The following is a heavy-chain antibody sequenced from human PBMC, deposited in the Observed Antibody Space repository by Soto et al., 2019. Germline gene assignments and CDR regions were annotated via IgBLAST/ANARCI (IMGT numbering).Heavy chain of an antibody. Sequence: ASVKVSCKASGYTFTSYAMHWVRQAPGQRLEWMGWINAGNGNTKYSQKFQGRVTITRDTSASTAYMELSSLRAEDMAVYYCARLHNYHYALDVWGQGTTVTVSS. CDR3: ARLHNYHYALDV. CDR2: INAGNGNT. J-gene: IGHJ6*02. D-gene: IGHD4-4*01. V-gene: IGHV1-3*03. CDR1: GYTFTSYA.